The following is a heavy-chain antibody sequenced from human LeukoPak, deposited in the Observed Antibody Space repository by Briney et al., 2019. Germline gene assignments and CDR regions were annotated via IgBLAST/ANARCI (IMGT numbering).Heavy chain of an antibody. D-gene: IGHD4-23*01. V-gene: IGHV4-34*01. CDR1: GGSFSGYY. CDR3: AREGRKRWVVPQNWFAP. J-gene: IGHJ5*02. CDR2: INHSGST. Sequence: PSETLSLTCAVYGGSFSGYYWSWIRQPPGKGLEWIGEINHSGSTNYNPSLKSRVTISVDTSKNQFSLKLSSVTAADTAVYYCAREGRKRWVVPQNWFAPGGRETLVPVSS.